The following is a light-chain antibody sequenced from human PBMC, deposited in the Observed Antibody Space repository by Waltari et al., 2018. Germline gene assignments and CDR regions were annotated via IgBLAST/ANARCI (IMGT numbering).Light chain of an antibody. CDR2: LEDSGNY. CDR1: SGHSTYI. Sequence: QPVLTQSSSTSASLGSSVKLTCTLDSGHSTYIIAWHQQQAGKAPRYLMKLEDSGNYNKGSGVPDRFSGSSSGADRYLAIFNLQSEDEADYYSETWDSNTRVFGGGTKLTVL. CDR3: ETWDSNTRV. V-gene: IGLV4-60*03. J-gene: IGLJ3*02.